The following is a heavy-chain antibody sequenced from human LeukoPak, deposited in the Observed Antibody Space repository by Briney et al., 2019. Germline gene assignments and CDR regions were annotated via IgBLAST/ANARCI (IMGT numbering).Heavy chain of an antibody. CDR1: GFTFDDYA. CDR3: AINGGGDSGYGNFDY. V-gene: IGHV3-9*01. Sequence: GRSLRLSCAVSGFTFDDYAMHWVRQVPGKGLEWVSGINWNSDSIGYADSVRGRFTTSRDNAKNSLYLQMNSLRAEDTAFYYCAINGGGDSGYGNFDYWGQETLVTVSS. D-gene: IGHD5-12*01. J-gene: IGHJ4*02. CDR2: INWNSDSI.